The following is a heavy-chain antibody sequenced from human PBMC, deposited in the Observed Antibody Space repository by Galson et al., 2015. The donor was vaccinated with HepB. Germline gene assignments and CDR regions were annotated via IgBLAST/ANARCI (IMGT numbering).Heavy chain of an antibody. J-gene: IGHJ4*02. Sequence: SVKVSCKASGYSFTNYGISWVRQAPGQGLEWMGWISTYKGKTKYAQKVQGRVTMTTDTSMSTAYMELRRLRPEDTAIYYCARDRNAYVSGKYYMPPDYWGQGTLVTVSS. V-gene: IGHV1-18*01. D-gene: IGHD3-10*01. CDR2: ISTYKGKT. CDR1: GYSFTNYG. CDR3: ARDRNAYVSGKYYMPPDY.